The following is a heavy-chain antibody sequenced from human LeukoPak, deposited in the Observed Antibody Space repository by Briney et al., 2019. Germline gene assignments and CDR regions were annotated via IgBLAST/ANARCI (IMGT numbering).Heavy chain of an antibody. CDR1: GYSFNYYA. V-gene: IGHV1-3*01. D-gene: IGHD6-13*01. J-gene: IGHJ4*02. CDR2: INFGNGKT. Sequence: ASVKVSCKASGYSFNYYAMQWVRQAPGQRLEWMGWINFGNGKTKYSEKFQGRVTITRDQSATTAYMDLSSLRSEDTAVYYCARSIWYNRQYYFDSWGQGTLVTVSS. CDR3: ARSIWYNRQYYFDS.